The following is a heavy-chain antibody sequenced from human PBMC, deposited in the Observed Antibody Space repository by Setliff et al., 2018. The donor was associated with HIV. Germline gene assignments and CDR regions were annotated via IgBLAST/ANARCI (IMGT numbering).Heavy chain of an antibody. CDR1: GYTFTSYG. D-gene: IGHD1-1*01. J-gene: IGHJ6*02. CDR3: AVRNTRNYYYYGMDV. CDR2: ISAYNGNT. V-gene: IGHV1-18*01. Sequence: ASVKVSCKASGYTFTSYGISWVRQAPGQGLEWMGWISAYNGNTNYAQKLQGRVTMTTDESTSTAYMELSSLRSEDTAVYYCAVRNTRNYYYYGMDVWGQGTTVTVSS.